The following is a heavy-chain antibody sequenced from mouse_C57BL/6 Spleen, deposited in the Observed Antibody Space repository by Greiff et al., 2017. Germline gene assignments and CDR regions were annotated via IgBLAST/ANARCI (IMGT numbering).Heavy chain of an antibody. CDR1: GYTFTGYW. J-gene: IGHJ1*03. V-gene: IGHV1-9*01. CDR3: ARDTTVVAMGGYWYFDV. Sequence: QVQLQQSGAELMKPGASVKLSCKATGYTFTGYWIEWVKQRPGHGLEWIGEILPGSGSTNYNEKFKGKATFTADTSSNTAYMQLSSLTTEDSAIYYCARDTTVVAMGGYWYFDVWGTGTTVTVSS. D-gene: IGHD1-1*01. CDR2: ILPGSGST.